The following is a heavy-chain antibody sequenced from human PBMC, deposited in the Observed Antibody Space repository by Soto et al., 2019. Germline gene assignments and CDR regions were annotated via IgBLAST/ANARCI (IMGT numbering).Heavy chain of an antibody. J-gene: IGHJ4*02. CDR3: ARDFYGGYTYGPGDY. CDR1: GFTFSNYG. Sequence: GGSLRLSCAASGFTFSNYGMHWARQAPGKGLEWVAVISFDGSKIYYVDSVKGRFTISRDNAKRSLYLQMNSLRAEDTAVYYCARDFYGGYTYGPGDYWGQGALVTVSS. V-gene: IGHV3-30*03. D-gene: IGHD5-18*01. CDR2: ISFDGSKI.